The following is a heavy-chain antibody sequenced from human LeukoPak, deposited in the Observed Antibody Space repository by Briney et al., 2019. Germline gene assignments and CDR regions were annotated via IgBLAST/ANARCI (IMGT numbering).Heavy chain of an antibody. CDR1: GFTFSSYG. V-gene: IGHV3-30*18. J-gene: IGHJ5*02. CDR2: ISYDGSNK. CDR3: TKDRGNIYSGWYKWFDR. D-gene: IGHD6-19*01. Sequence: GRSLRLSCAASGFTFSSYGMHWVRQAPGKGLEWVAVISYDGSNKYYADSVKGRFTISRDNSKNTLYLQMNSLRAEDTALYYCTKDRGNIYSGWYKWFDRWGQGTLVTVSS.